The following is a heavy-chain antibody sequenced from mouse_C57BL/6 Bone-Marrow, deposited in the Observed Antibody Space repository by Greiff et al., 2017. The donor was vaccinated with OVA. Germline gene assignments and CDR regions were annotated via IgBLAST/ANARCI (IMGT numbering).Heavy chain of an antibody. CDR3: TSYDYERGTWFAY. J-gene: IGHJ3*01. V-gene: IGHV14-4*01. CDR2: IDPENGDT. CDR1: GFNIKDDY. D-gene: IGHD2-4*01. Sequence: EVKLVESGAELVRPGASVKLSCTASGFNIKDDYMHWVKQRPEQGLEWIGWIDPENGDTESASKFQGKATITADTTSNTAYLQLSSLTSEDTAVYYCTSYDYERGTWFAYWGQGTLVTVSA.